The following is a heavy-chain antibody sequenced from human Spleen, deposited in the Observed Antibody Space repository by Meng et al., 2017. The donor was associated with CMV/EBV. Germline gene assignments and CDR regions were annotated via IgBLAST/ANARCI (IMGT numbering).Heavy chain of an antibody. D-gene: IGHD3-3*01. CDR3: ARDDYNIWSDNYHYYGMDV. CDR1: RLDFTRYW. J-gene: IGHJ6*02. V-gene: IGHV3-7*01. CDR2: IREDGSEK. Sequence: GESLKISCAASRLDFTRYWMSWVRQAPGKGLEWVANIREDGSEKYYGDSVKGRFTISRDNAKKSLYLKMNSLRAEDTAVYYCARDDYNIWSDNYHYYGMDVWGQGTTVTVSS.